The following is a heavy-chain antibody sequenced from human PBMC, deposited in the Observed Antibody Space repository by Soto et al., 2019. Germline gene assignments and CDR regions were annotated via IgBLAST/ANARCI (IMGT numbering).Heavy chain of an antibody. CDR1: GGSISSYY. Sequence: SETLSLTCTVSGGSISSYYWSWIRQPPGKGLEWIGYFYYSGSTNYNPSLKSRVTISVDTSKNQFSLKLSSVTADDTAVYYCARNRTARNWFAPWGQGTLVTVSS. D-gene: IGHD6-6*01. J-gene: IGHJ5*02. CDR2: FYYSGST. CDR3: ARNRTARNWFAP. V-gene: IGHV4-59*08.